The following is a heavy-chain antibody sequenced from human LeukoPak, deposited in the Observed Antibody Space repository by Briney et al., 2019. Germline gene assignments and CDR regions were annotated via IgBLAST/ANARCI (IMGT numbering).Heavy chain of an antibody. CDR1: GFTLSDYY. CDR3: ARETSSSSWGAFDI. J-gene: IGHJ3*02. CDR2: ISSSGSTI. D-gene: IGHD6-6*01. Sequence: GGSLRLSCAASGFTLSDYYMSLIRQAPGKGLEWVSYISSSGSTIYYADSVKGRFTISRDNAKNSLYLQMNSLRAEDTAVYYCARETSSSSWGAFDIWGQGTMVTVSS. V-gene: IGHV3-11*04.